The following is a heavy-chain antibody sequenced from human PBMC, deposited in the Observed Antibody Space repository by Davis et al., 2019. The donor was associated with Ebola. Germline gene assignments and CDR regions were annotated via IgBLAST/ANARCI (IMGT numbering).Heavy chain of an antibody. V-gene: IGHV4-34*01. CDR1: GFTFSSYS. Sequence: ESLKISCAASGFTFSSYSMNWVRQTPGKGLEWIGEINHSGSTTYNPSLQSRVTISVDRSKNQFSLTLNSVTAADTAVYYCARESVLTGYYYYYVMDVWGKGTTVTVS. D-gene: IGHD3-9*01. J-gene: IGHJ6*04. CDR2: INHSGST. CDR3: ARESVLTGYYYYYVMDV.